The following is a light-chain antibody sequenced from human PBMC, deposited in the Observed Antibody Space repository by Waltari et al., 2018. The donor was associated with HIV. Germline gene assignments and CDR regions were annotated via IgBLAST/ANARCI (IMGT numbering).Light chain of an antibody. CDR1: ESVSSSY. CDR3: QYSRT. V-gene: IGKV3-20*01. CDR2: GAS. J-gene: IGKJ2*01. Sequence: EIVLTQSPGTLSLSPGERASLSCRANESVSSSYLAWYQQKPGQSPRLLISGASSRATGIPDRCIGTGSGTDFTLIISRLEREDFAVYYCQYSRTFGQGTRLEIK.